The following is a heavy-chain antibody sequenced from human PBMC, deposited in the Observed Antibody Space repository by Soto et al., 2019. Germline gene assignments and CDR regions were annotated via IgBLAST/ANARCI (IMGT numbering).Heavy chain of an antibody. CDR2: ISSSSSTI. CDR1: GFTFSSYS. CDR3: ARDAVYSSGWYPDY. V-gene: IGHV3-48*02. Sequence: GGSLRLSCAASGFTFSSYSMNWVRQAPGKGLEWVSYISSSSSTIYYADSVKGRFTISRDNAKNSLYLQMNSLRDEDTAVYYCARDAVYSSGWYPDYWGQGTLVTVSS. D-gene: IGHD6-19*01. J-gene: IGHJ4*02.